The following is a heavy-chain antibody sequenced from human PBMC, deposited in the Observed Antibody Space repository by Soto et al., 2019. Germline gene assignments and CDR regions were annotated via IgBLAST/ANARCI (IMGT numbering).Heavy chain of an antibody. V-gene: IGHV1-58*02. Sequence: QMQLVQSGPEVKKPGTSVKVSCKASGFTFSHSAMQWVRQARGQSLEWIGWVVVGSGNTNYAQKFQERATISWDMSTNTAHMDLSSLRSEDTAVYYCAEESYYESNGTKGRMDWGQGTLVTVSS. D-gene: IGHD3-22*01. J-gene: IGHJ4*02. CDR3: AEESYYESNGTKGRMD. CDR2: VVVGSGNT. CDR1: GFTFSHSA.